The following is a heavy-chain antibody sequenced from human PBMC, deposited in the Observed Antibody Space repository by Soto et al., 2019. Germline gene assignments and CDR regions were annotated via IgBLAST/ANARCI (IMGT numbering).Heavy chain of an antibody. Sequence: ASVKVSCKASGYTFTSYGISWVRQAPGQGLEWMGWISAYNGNTNYAQKLQGRVTMTTDTSTSTAYMELSSLTSDDTAVYYCARAPPYSSSGDSWGRGTLVTVSS. D-gene: IGHD6-13*01. V-gene: IGHV1-18*01. J-gene: IGHJ4*02. CDR2: ISAYNGNT. CDR3: ARAPPYSSSGDS. CDR1: GYTFTSYG.